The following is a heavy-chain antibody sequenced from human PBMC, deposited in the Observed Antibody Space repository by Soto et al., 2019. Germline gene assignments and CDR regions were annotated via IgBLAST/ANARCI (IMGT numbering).Heavy chain of an antibody. J-gene: IGHJ6*02. CDR1: GYTFTSYD. D-gene: IGHD3-3*01. CDR2: MNPNSGNT. Sequence: QVQLVQSGAEVKKTGASVKVSCKASGYTFTSYDINWVRQATGQGLEWMGWMNPNSGNTGYAQKFQGRVTMTRNTSISTAYMELSSLRSEDTAVYYCARYDFWSGYYYDGMDVWGQGTTVTVSS. CDR3: ARYDFWSGYYYDGMDV. V-gene: IGHV1-8*01.